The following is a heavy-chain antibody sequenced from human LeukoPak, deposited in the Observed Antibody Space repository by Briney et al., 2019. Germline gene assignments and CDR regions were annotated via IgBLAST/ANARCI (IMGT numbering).Heavy chain of an antibody. CDR1: GFNLNSYM. CDR3: TRVAQSGPTGWFDP. CDR2: ISSTGSYI. D-gene: IGHD1-1*01. J-gene: IGHJ5*02. V-gene: IGHV3-21*01. Sequence: GGSQRLSCAASGFNLNSYMLNWVRQAPGRGLEWVSSISSTGSYIYYADSVKGRFTISRDNPGNVVYLQMDSLRAEDTAVYYCTRVAQSGPTGWFDPWGQGTLVTVSS.